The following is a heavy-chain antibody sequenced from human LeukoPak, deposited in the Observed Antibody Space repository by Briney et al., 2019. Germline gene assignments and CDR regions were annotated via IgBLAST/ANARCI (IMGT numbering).Heavy chain of an antibody. CDR2: ISYDGSNK. CDR3: AKDGGRNFDY. Sequence: GRSLRLSCAASGFTFSSYGMHWVRQAPGKGLGWVAVISYDGSNKYYADSVKGRFTISRDNSKNTLYLQMNSLRAEDTAVYYCAKDGGRNFDYWGQGTLVTVSS. J-gene: IGHJ4*02. D-gene: IGHD1-26*01. CDR1: GFTFSSYG. V-gene: IGHV3-30*18.